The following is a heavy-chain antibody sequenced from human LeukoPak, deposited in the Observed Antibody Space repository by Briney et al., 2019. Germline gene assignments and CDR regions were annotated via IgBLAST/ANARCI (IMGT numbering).Heavy chain of an antibody. V-gene: IGHV4-59*13. CDR2: IYYSGST. D-gene: IGHD6-13*01. CDR3: ARVPIPGYSSSWYSYWYFDL. Sequence: SETLSLTCTVSGDSISSYYWSWIRQPPGKGLDWIGYIYYSGSTNYNPSLTSRVTISVDTSKNQFSLKLSSVTAADTAVYYCARVPIPGYSSSWYSYWYFDLWGRGTLVTVSS. J-gene: IGHJ2*01. CDR1: GDSISSYY.